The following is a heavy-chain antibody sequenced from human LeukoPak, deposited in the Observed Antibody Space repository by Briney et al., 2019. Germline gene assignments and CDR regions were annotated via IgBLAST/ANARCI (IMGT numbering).Heavy chain of an antibody. D-gene: IGHD3-22*01. J-gene: IGHJ4*02. V-gene: IGHV3-30-3*01. CDR2: KSYDGSNK. CDR1: GFTFSSYA. CDR3: ARDHYYDSSGYFY. Sequence: GGSLRLSCAASGFTFSSYAMHWVRQAPGKGLEWVAVKSYDGSNKYYADSVKGRFTISRDNSKNTLYLQMNSLRADDTAVYYCARDHYYDSSGYFYWGQGTLVTVSS.